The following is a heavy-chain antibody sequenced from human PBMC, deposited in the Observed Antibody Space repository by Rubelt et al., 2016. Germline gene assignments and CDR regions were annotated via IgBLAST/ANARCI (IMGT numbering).Heavy chain of an antibody. Sequence: QVQLVQSGAEVKKPGASVKVSCKASGYTFTGYYMHWVRQAPGQGLEWMGWINPNSGGTNYAQKCQERVTMTRDTSRRTAYMELGGRSADDTAVYYCARDLYRGPRWLVAYWGQGTRVTVSS. CDR1: GYTFTGYY. D-gene: IGHD6-19*01. CDR3: ARDLYRGPRWLVAY. J-gene: IGHJ4*02. V-gene: IGHV1-2*02. CDR2: INPNSGGT.